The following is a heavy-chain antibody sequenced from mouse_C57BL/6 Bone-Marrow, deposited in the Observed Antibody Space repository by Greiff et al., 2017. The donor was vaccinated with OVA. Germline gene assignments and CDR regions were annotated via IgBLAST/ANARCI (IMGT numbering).Heavy chain of an antibody. CDR2: INPSSGYT. CDR1: GYTFTSYW. Sequence: VHLVESGAELAKPGASVKLSCKASGYTFTSYWMHWVKQRPGQGLEWIGYINPSSGYTKYNQKFKDKATLTADKSSSTAYMQLSSLTYEDSAVYYCARTPITTVVADWYFDVWGTGTTVTVSS. D-gene: IGHD1-1*01. CDR3: ARTPITTVVADWYFDV. J-gene: IGHJ1*03. V-gene: IGHV1-7*01.